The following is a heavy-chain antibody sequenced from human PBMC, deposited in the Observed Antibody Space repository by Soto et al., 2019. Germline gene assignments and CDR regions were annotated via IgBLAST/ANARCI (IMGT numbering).Heavy chain of an antibody. Sequence: EVQVLDSGGGLVQPGGSLRLSCAASGFTFNNYAMNWVSQAPGKGLEWVATISATGGSTYYADSVKGRFTISRDNSKNTLYLQMNGLRVEDTAGYYCAKDRLAGNFDYWGQGTQVTVSS. CDR3: AKDRLAGNFDY. J-gene: IGHJ4*02. V-gene: IGHV3-23*01. CDR1: GFTFNNYA. CDR2: ISATGGST.